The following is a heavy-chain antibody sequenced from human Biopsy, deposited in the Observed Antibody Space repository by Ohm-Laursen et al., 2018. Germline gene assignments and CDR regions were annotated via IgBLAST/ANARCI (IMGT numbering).Heavy chain of an antibody. Sequence: ATVKISCKASSYTFTDYNIHWMRQAPGQGLEWLGYINCKTGATNYAQKFQGTVTMTGDTSISTAYLALGSLRSADTAIYYCARDPLNGHKHFDYWGQGSLVTVSS. CDR1: SYTFTDYN. CDR2: INCKTGAT. CDR3: ARDPLNGHKHFDY. J-gene: IGHJ4*02. V-gene: IGHV1-2*02. D-gene: IGHD2-8*01.